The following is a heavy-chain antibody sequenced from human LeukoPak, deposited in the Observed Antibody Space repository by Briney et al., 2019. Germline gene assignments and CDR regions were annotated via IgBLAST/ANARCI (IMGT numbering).Heavy chain of an antibody. V-gene: IGHV4-59*10. CDR2: IYTSGST. CDR1: GGSFSSYY. D-gene: IGHD4-23*01. J-gene: IGHJ4*02. CDR3: ARDRLRWPKIDY. Sequence: SETLSLTCAVYGGSFSSYYWNWIRQPPGKGLEWIGRIYTSGSTNYNPSLKSRVTMSVDTSKNQFSLKLNSVTAADTAVYYCARDRLRWPKIDYWGQGTLVTVSS.